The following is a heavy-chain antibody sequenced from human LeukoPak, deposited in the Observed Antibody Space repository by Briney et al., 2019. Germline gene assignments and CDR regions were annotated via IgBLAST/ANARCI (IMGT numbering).Heavy chain of an antibody. D-gene: IGHD2-15*01. V-gene: IGHV3-21*01. CDR1: GFTFSSYS. Sequence: PGGSLRLSCAASGFTFSSYSMNWVRQAPGKGLEWVSSISSSSSYIYYADSVKGRFTISRDNAKNSLYLQMNSLRAEDTAVYYCARDGRGYCSGGSCFDDYWGQGTWSPSPQ. CDR3: ARDGRGYCSGGSCFDDY. J-gene: IGHJ4*02. CDR2: ISSSSSYI.